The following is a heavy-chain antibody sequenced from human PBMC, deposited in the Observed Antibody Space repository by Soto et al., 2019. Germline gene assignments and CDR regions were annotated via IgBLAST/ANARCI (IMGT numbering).Heavy chain of an antibody. J-gene: IGHJ6*02. Sequence: GESLKISCKGSGYSFTSYWIGWVRQMPGKGLEWMGIIYPGDSDTNYSPSFQGHVTISADKSISTAYLQWSSLKASDTAMYYCARQFRPYYDILTGYYLNYYYYYGMDVWGQGTTVTVSS. CDR1: GYSFTSYW. CDR2: IYPGDSDT. CDR3: ARQFRPYYDILTGYYLNYYYYYGMDV. D-gene: IGHD3-9*01. V-gene: IGHV5-51*01.